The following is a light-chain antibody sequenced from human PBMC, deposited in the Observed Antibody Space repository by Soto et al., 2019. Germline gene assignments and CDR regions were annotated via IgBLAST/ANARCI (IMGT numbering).Light chain of an antibody. J-gene: IGLJ2*01. Sequence: QSVLTQPPSVSEAPRQRVTISCSGSNSNIGNNAVSWYQQLPGKAPKLLIYYDDLLPSGVSDRFSGSKSGTSASLAISGLQSDDEADYYCAAWDDSLNGVVFGGGTKVTVL. CDR3: AAWDDSLNGVV. CDR1: NSNIGNNA. V-gene: IGLV1-36*01. CDR2: YDD.